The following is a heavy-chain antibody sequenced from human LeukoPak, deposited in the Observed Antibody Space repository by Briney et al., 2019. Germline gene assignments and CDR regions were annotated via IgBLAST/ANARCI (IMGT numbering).Heavy chain of an antibody. Sequence: QTGRSLRLSCAASGFTFSSYGMHWVRQAPGKGLEWVAVIWYDGSNKYYADSVKGRFTISRDNSKNTLYLQMNSLRAEDTAVYYCARGILRLHREYDILTGLDYWGQGTLVTVSS. V-gene: IGHV3-33*01. D-gene: IGHD3-9*01. CDR3: ARGILRLHREYDILTGLDY. J-gene: IGHJ4*02. CDR2: IWYDGSNK. CDR1: GFTFSSYG.